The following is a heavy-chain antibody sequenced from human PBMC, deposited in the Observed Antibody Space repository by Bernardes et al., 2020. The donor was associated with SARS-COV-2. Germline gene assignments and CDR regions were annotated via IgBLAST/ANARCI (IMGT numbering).Heavy chain of an antibody. V-gene: IGHV3-15*01. CDR2: IRRTVDGGTT. CDR3: TAHRDFDY. J-gene: IGHJ4*02. Sequence: GGSLRLSCAASGFTFSNAWMSWVRQVPGKGLEWVARIRRTVDGGTTDYAAPVKGRFTISRYDSKNTLFLQMNSLKTEDTAVYYCTAHRDFDYWGQGTLVTVSS. CDR1: GFTFSNAW.